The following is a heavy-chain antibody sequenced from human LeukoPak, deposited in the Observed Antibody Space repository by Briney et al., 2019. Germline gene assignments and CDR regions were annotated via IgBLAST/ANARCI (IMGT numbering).Heavy chain of an antibody. CDR2: INAGNDNT. J-gene: IGHJ5*02. Sequence: ASVKVSCKASGYTFTSYAMHWVRQAPGQRLEWMEWINAGNDNTKYSQKFQGGVTITRDTSASTAYMELSSLRSEDTAVYYCARDLGYCTGGTCYPNWFDPWGQGTLVTVSS. V-gene: IGHV1-3*01. CDR3: ARDLGYCTGGTCYPNWFDP. D-gene: IGHD2-15*01. CDR1: GYTFTSYA.